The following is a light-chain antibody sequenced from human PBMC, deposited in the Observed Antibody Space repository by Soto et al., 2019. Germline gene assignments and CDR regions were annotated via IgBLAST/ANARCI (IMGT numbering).Light chain of an antibody. V-gene: IGLV2-14*01. CDR1: RDDIGAYDY. Sequence: QSVLTQPASVSGSLGQSITISCAGTRDDIGAYDYASWYQQHPGNAPKPLVYEVTNRPSGVSDRFSGSKSGNTASLTISGLQAEDEADYYCNSYTNSSAVVFGGG. CDR2: EVT. CDR3: NSYTNSSAVV. J-gene: IGLJ2*01.